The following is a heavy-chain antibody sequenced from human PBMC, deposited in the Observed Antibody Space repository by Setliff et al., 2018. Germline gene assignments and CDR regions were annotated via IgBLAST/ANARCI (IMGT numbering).Heavy chain of an antibody. V-gene: IGHV3-21*01. Sequence: SCAASGFTFSSYSMNWVRQAPGKGLEWVTSISSSSSYIYYADSVKGRFTISRDNAKNSLYLQMNSLRAEDTAVYYCVRDLHWGFDYWGLGTLVTVSS. CDR2: ISSSSSYI. CDR3: VRDLHWGFDY. CDR1: GFTFSSYS. J-gene: IGHJ4*02. D-gene: IGHD7-27*01.